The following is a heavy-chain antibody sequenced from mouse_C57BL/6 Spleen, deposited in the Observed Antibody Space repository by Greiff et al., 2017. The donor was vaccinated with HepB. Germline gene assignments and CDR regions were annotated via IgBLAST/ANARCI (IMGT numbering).Heavy chain of an antibody. D-gene: IGHD1-1*01. V-gene: IGHV1-55*01. Sequence: QVQLKQPGAELVKPGASVKMSCKASGYTFTSYWITWVKQRPGQGLEWIGDIYPGSGSTNYNEKFKSKATLTVDTSSSTAYMQLSSLTSEDSAVYYCARKRNYYGSSYYFDYWGQGTTLTVSS. CDR2: IYPGSGST. CDR1: GYTFTSYW. CDR3: ARKRNYYGSSYYFDY. J-gene: IGHJ2*01.